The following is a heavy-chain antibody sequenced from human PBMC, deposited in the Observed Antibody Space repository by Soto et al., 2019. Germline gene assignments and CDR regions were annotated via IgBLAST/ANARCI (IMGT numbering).Heavy chain of an antibody. J-gene: IGHJ4*02. V-gene: IGHV3-21*01. CDR1: GFTFSSYS. CDR3: AKREYSGQYDY. CDR2: ISSSSSYI. D-gene: IGHD5-12*01. Sequence: EVQLVESGGGLVKPGGSLRLSCAASGFTFSSYSMNWVRQAPGKGLEWVSSISSSSSYIYYADSVKGRFTISRDNAKNSLYLQMNSLRAEDTAVYYCAKREYSGQYDYWGQGTLVTVSS.